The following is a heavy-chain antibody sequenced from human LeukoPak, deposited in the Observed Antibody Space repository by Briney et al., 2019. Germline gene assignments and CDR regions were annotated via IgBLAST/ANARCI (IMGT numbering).Heavy chain of an antibody. CDR3: AKDVVATTPYFDY. D-gene: IGHD5-12*01. Sequence: GGSLRLSCAASGFTFSSYGMHWVRQAPGKGLEWVAFIRYDGSNKYYEDSVKGRFTISRDNSKNTLYLQMNSLRAEDTAVYYCAKDVVATTPYFDYWGQGTLVTVSS. CDR1: GFTFSSYG. V-gene: IGHV3-30*02. J-gene: IGHJ4*02. CDR2: IRYDGSNK.